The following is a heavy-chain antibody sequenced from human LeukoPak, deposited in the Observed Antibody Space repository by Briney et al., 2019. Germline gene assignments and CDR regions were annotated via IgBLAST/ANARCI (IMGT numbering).Heavy chain of an antibody. J-gene: IGHJ6*03. CDR3: AKDRWHDGYMDV. V-gene: IGHV3-43D*03. CDR1: GFTFDDYA. CDR2: ISWDGGST. D-gene: IGHD2-15*01. Sequence: PGGSLRLSCAASGFTFDDYAMHWVRQAPGKGLEWVSLISWDGGSTYYADSVKGRFTISRDNSKNSLYLQMNSLRAEDTALYYCAKDRWHDGYMDVWGKGPRSPSP.